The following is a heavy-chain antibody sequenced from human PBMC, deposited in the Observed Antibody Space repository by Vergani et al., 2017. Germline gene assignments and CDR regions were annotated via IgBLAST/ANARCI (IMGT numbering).Heavy chain of an antibody. J-gene: IGHJ5*02. CDR1: GGSISSSSYY. CDR3: ARGRPIYSSSWYIWFDP. V-gene: IGHV4-39*02. D-gene: IGHD6-13*01. CDR2: IYYSGST. Sequence: QVQLQESGPGLVKPSQTLSLTCTVSGGSISSSSYYWGWIRQPPGKGLEWIGSIYYSGSTYYNPSLKSRVTISVDTSISTAYMELSRLRSDDTAVYYCARGRPIYSSSWYIWFDPWGQGTLVTVSS.